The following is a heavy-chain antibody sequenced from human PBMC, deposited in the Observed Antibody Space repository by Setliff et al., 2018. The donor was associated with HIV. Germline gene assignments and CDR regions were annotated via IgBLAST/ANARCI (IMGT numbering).Heavy chain of an antibody. D-gene: IGHD3-10*01. CDR1: GYTFNDNY. CDR2: ITPSDSYT. Sequence: ASVKVSCKASGYTFNDNYIHWVRQAPGQGLEWMGIITPSDSYTVYAQKFQGRVTMTRDTSTSTVYMELSSLRSDDTAVYYCARDNIIWSKDYWGQGTTVTVSS. V-gene: IGHV1-46*02. CDR3: ARDNIIWSKDY. J-gene: IGHJ6*02.